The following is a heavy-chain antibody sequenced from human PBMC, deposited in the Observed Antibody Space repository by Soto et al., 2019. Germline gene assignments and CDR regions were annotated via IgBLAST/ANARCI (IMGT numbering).Heavy chain of an antibody. CDR3: ARGDYHDTSGPFSDAFDV. V-gene: IGHV3-9*01. CDR1: GFRFEDYA. D-gene: IGHD3-22*01. CDR2: IAWNSDII. J-gene: IGHJ3*01. Sequence: GGSLRLSCAASGFRFEDYAMHWVRQAPGKGLEWVSGIAWNSDIIGYADSVKGRFTISRDNGKNSLYLQMNSLRPEDTALYYCARGDYHDTSGPFSDAFDVWGQGTMVTVSS.